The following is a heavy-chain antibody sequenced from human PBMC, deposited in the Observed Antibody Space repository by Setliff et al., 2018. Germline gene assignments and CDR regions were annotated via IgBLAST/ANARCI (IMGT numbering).Heavy chain of an antibody. CDR2: INLHSGGT. CDR3: ARFSGHNYGSFDS. V-gene: IGHV1-2*02. J-gene: IGHJ4*02. D-gene: IGHD5-18*01. CDR1: GFTFTDHY. Sequence: ASVKVSCKASGFTFTDHYMHWVRQAPGQGPEWMGWINLHSGGTNYAQKFQDRVTMTSDTSITTAYMELSSLTSDDRAIYYCARFSGHNYGSFDSWGQGTLVTVSS.